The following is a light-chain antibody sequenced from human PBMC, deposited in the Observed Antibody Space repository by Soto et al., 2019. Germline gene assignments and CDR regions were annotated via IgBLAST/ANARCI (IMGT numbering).Light chain of an antibody. CDR3: QHYGNSPPFT. Sequence: EIVLTQSPGTLSLSPGERATLSCRASQSVSSSYLAWYQQKPGQAPRLLIYGASSRDTGIPDRFSGSGSGTDFTLTISRLEPEDFAVYFCQHYGNSPPFTFRQGTKVEIK. CDR2: GAS. V-gene: IGKV3-20*01. J-gene: IGKJ2*01. CDR1: QSVSSSY.